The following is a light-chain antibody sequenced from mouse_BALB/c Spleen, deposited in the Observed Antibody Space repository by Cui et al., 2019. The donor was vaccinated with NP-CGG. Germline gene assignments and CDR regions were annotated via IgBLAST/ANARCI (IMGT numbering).Light chain of an antibody. CDR1: SSVSY. V-gene: IGKV4-71*01. CDR3: QQWSSNPPT. J-gene: IGKJ4*01. Sequence: QIVLTQSPAIMSASPGEKVTMTCTASSSVSYMHWYQQKPGSSPRLWIYLTFNLASGVPARLSGSGSGTSYSLSISSMEAEDAATYYCQQWSSNPPTFGSGTKLEIK. CDR2: LTF.